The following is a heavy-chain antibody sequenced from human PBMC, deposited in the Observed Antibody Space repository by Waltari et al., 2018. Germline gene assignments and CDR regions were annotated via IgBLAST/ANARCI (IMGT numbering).Heavy chain of an antibody. CDR3: ARDRDLYYYDSSGRRDAFDI. V-gene: IGHV4-4*02. Sequence: QVQLQESGPGLVKPSGTLSLTCAVSGGSISSSNWWSWVRKPPGKGLEWIGEIYHSGSTNYNPSLKGRVTISVDKSKNQFSRKLSSVTAADTAVYYCARDRDLYYYDSSGRRDAFDIWGQGTMVTVSS. CDR1: GGSISSSNW. J-gene: IGHJ3*02. D-gene: IGHD3-22*01. CDR2: IYHSGST.